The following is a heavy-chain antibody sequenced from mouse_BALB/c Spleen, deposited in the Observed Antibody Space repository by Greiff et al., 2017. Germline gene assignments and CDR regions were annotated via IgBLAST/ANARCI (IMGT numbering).Heavy chain of an antibody. CDR3: ARLEWDGDYFDY. CDR1: GFTFSSYG. J-gene: IGHJ2*01. CDR2: ISSGGSYT. V-gene: IGHV5-6*01. Sequence: EVQVVESGGDLVKPGGSLKLSCAASGFTFSSYGMSWVRQTPDKRLEWVATISSGGSYTYYPDSVKGRFTISRDNAKNTLYLQMSSLKSEDTAMYYCARLEWDGDYFDYWGQGTTLTVSS. D-gene: IGHD4-1*01.